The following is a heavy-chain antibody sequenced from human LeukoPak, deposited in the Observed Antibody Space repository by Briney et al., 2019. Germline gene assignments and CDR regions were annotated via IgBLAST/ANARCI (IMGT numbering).Heavy chain of an antibody. D-gene: IGHD2-2*01. V-gene: IGHV7-4-1*02. Sequence: GASVKVSCKASGGTFSSYAISWVRQAPGQGLEWMGWINTNTGNPTYAQGFTGRFVFSLDTSVSTAYLQISSLKAEDTAVYYCARAYPAVPRYYYYYYYMDVWSKGTTVTVSS. CDR3: ARAYPAVPRYYYYYYYMDV. CDR2: INTNTGNP. CDR1: GGTFSSYA. J-gene: IGHJ6*03.